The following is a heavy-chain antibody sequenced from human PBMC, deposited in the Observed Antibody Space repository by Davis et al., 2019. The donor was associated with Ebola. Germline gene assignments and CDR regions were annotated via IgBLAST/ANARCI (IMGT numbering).Heavy chain of an antibody. V-gene: IGHV4-34*01. CDR3: ARASSSWTPVLDY. CDR2: INHSGST. D-gene: IGHD6-13*01. J-gene: IGHJ4*02. CDR1: GGSFSGYY. Sequence: SETLSLTCAVYGGSFSGYYWSWIRQPPGKGLEWIGEINHSGSTNYNPSLKSRVTISVDTSKNQFSLQLNSVTPEDTAVYYCARASSSWTPVLDYWGQGTLVTVSS.